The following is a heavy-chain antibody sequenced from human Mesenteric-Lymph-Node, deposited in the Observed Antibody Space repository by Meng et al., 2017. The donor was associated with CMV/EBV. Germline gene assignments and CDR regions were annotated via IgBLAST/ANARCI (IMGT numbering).Heavy chain of an antibody. CDR2: INHSGST. CDR1: GGSFSGYY. V-gene: IGHV4-34*01. CDR3: ARGPRGYYGSGSYGP. Sequence: YGGSFSGYYWSWIRQPPGKGLGWLGEINHSGSTNYNPSLKSRVTISVDTSKNQFSLKLSSVTAADTAVYYCARGPRGYYGSGSYGPWGQGTLVTVSS. J-gene: IGHJ5*02. D-gene: IGHD3-10*01.